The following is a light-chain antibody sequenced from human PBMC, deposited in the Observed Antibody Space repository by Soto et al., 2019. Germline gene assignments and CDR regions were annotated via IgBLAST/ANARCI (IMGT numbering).Light chain of an antibody. J-gene: IGLJ1*01. CDR1: SSNIGNDY. Sequence: QSVLTQPPSVSAAPGQKVTISCSGSSSNIGNDYVSWYQHLPGTAPILLIYDNHKPPSGTPDRFSGSKSGTSATLGITGLQTGDEADDYCGTWDSSLSAYVFGTGTKVTVL. V-gene: IGLV1-51*01. CDR2: DNH. CDR3: GTWDSSLSAYV.